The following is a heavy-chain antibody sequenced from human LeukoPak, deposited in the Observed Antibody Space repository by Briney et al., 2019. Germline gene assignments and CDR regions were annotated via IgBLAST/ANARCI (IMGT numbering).Heavy chain of an antibody. V-gene: IGHV1-8*01. Sequence: ASVKVSRKASGYTSTSYDINWARQATGQGLEWMGWMNPNSGNTGYAQKFQGRVTMTRNTSISTAYMELSSLRSEDTAVYYCARSGHIWFGETPIDYWGQGTLVTVSS. CDR3: ARSGHIWFGETPIDY. J-gene: IGHJ4*02. CDR2: MNPNSGNT. D-gene: IGHD3-10*01. CDR1: GYTSTSYD.